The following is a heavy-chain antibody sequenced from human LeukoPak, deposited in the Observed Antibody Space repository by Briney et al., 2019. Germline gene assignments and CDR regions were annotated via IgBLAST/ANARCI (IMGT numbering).Heavy chain of an antibody. J-gene: IGHJ4*02. Sequence: PGRSLRLSCAASGFTFSSYEMNWVRQAPGKGLEWVSYISSSGSTIYYADSVKGRFTISRDNAKNSLYLQMNSLRAEDTAVYYCARGPYSSGWYGLDFDYWGQGTLVTVSS. D-gene: IGHD6-19*01. CDR2: ISSSGSTI. CDR1: GFTFSSYE. CDR3: ARGPYSSGWYGLDFDY. V-gene: IGHV3-48*03.